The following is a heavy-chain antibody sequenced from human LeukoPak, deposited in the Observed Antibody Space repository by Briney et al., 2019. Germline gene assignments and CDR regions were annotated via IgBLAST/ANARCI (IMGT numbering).Heavy chain of an antibody. CDR1: GGSFSGYY. V-gene: IGHV4-34*01. Sequence: SETLSLTCAVYGGSFSGYYWSWIRQPPGKGLEWIGEINHSGSTNYNPSLKSRVTISVDTSKNQFSLKLSSVTAADTAVYYCARGYLDAFDIWGQGTMVTVSS. CDR3: ARGYLDAFDI. J-gene: IGHJ3*02. CDR2: INHSGST.